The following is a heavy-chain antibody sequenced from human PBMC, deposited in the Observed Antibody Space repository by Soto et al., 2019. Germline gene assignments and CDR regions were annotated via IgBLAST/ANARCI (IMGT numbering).Heavy chain of an antibody. Sequence: GGSLRLSCAASGFSFSTYGMHWVRQDPGKGLEWVAFISNDGSNKYYADSVKGRFTISRDNSKNTLYLQMNSLRAEDTAVYYCAKGVGNYWAFDYWGQGTLVTVSS. CDR2: ISNDGSNK. J-gene: IGHJ4*02. CDR3: AKGVGNYWAFDY. D-gene: IGHD1-26*01. CDR1: GFSFSTYG. V-gene: IGHV3-30*18.